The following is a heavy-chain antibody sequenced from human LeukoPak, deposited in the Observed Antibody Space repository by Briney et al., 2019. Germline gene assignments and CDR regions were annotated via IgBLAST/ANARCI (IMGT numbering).Heavy chain of an antibody. Sequence: PGGSLRLSCAASGFTFSSYGMHWVRQAPGKGLEWVAFIRYDGSNKYYADSVKGRFTISRDNSKNTLYLQMNSLRAEDTAVYYCARDLIVGATHFDYWGQGTLVTVSS. CDR1: GFTFSSYG. J-gene: IGHJ4*02. CDR2: IRYDGSNK. V-gene: IGHV3-30*02. D-gene: IGHD1-26*01. CDR3: ARDLIVGATHFDY.